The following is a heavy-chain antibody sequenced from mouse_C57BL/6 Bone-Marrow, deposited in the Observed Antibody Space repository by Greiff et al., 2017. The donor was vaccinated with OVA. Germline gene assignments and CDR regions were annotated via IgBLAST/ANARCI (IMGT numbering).Heavy chain of an antibody. CDR3: ARSNLDYYGSSPYYFDY. CDR2: IHPNSGST. CDR1: GYTFTSYW. D-gene: IGHD1-1*01. J-gene: IGHJ2*01. Sequence: VQLQQSGAELVKPGASVKLSCKASGYTFTSYWMHWVKQRPGQGLEWIGMIHPNSGSTNYNEKFESKATLTVDKSSSTAYMQLSSLTSEDSAVYYCARSNLDYYGSSPYYFDYWGQGTTLTVSS. V-gene: IGHV1-64*01.